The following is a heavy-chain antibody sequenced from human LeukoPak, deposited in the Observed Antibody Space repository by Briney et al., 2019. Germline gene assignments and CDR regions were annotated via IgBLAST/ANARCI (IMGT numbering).Heavy chain of an antibody. D-gene: IGHD2-2*01. CDR3: ARDQNYAADAFDI. J-gene: IGHJ3*02. V-gene: IGHV3-66*01. Sequence: GGSLRLSCAASGFTVSSNYMSWVRQAPGKGLEWVSVIYSGGSTYYADSVKGRFTISRDNSKNTLYLQMNSLRAEDTAVYYCARDQNYAADAFDIWGQGTMVTVSS. CDR2: IYSGGST. CDR1: GFTVSSNY.